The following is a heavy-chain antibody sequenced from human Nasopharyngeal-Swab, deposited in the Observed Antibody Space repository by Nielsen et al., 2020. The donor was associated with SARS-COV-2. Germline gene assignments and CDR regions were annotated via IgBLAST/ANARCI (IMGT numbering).Heavy chain of an antibody. D-gene: IGHD4-17*01. J-gene: IGHJ4*02. CDR3: VRDVIATVTTPPDY. Sequence: GESLKISCAASGFTFSSYWMSWVRQAPGKGLEWVANIKQDGGEKNYVDSVQGQFTISRDNAKQSLYLQMTTLRAADTAVYYCVRDVIATVTTPPDYWGQGTLVTVSS. V-gene: IGHV3-7*01. CDR2: IKQDGGEK. CDR1: GFTFSSYW.